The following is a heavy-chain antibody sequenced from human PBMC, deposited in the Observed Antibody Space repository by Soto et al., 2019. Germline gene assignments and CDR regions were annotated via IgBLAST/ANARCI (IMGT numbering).Heavy chain of an antibody. CDR2: ISSSSNYI. CDR3: LRGKFGLRLWDERGYYFDH. V-gene: IGHV3-21*01. CDR1: GFTFGSFN. J-gene: IGHJ4*02. D-gene: IGHD3-16*01. Sequence: GGSLRLSCAASGFTFGSFNMNWVRQAPGKGLEWVSSISSSSNYIYYSDSVKGRFTISRDSAKNSLYLQMNSLRAEDTAVYFCLRGKFGLRLWDERGYYFDHWGQGTLVTVSS.